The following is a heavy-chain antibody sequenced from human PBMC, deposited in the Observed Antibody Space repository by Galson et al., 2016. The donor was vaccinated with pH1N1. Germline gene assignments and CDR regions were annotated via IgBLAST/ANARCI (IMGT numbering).Heavy chain of an antibody. V-gene: IGHV3-30*04. CDR2: ISLDSSNK. CDR1: GFGFSSYA. J-gene: IGHJ4*02. D-gene: IGHD1-26*01. CDR3: ARDSSLWSAEWELFDY. Sequence: SLRLSCAASGFGFSSYAMHWVRQAPGQGLEWVAFISLDSSNKYYADSGRGRINVSRDNSKNTLLLQTDSLGAEDTAIYYCARDSSLWSAEWELFDYWGQGTLVTVSS.